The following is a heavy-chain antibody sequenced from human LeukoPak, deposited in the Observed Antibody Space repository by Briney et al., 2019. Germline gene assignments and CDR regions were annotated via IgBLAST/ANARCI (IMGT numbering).Heavy chain of an antibody. Sequence: QAGGSLRLSCAASGFTFSSYDMSWVRQAPGRELEWISYISYISDSGTTIYYADSVKGRFTISRDNAKNSLYLQMNSLRAEDTAVYYCATYKGKVRGVTIYYYYYMDVWGKGTTVTISS. V-gene: IGHV3-48*03. J-gene: IGHJ6*03. CDR1: GFTFSSYD. CDR2: ISDSGTTI. CDR3: ATYKGKVRGVTIYYYYYMDV. D-gene: IGHD3-10*01.